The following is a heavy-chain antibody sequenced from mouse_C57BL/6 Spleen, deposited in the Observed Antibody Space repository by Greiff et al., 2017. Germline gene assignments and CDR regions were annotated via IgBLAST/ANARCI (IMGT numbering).Heavy chain of an antibody. D-gene: IGHD1-1*01. V-gene: IGHV3-6*01. CDR1: GYSITSGYY. CDR2: ISYDGSN. CDR3: ARDYYGSSYDYAMGY. J-gene: IGHJ4*01. Sequence: EVKLLESGPGLVKPSPSLSLTCSVTGYSITSGYYWNWIRQFPGNKLEWMGYISYDGSNNYNPSLKNRISITRDTSKNQFFLKLNSVTTEDTATYYCARDYYGSSYDYAMGYWGQGTSVTVSS.